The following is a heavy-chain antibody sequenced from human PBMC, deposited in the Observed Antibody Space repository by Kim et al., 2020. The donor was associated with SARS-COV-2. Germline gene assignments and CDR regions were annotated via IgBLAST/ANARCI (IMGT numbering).Heavy chain of an antibody. Sequence: GESLKISCKGSGYSFTSYWIGWVRQMPGKGLEWMGIIYPGDSDTRYSPSFQGQVTISADKSISTAYLQWSSLKASDTAMYYCARLPSRVAAGSPIKYYYYGMDVWGQGTTVTVSS. CDR3: ARLPSRVAAGSPIKYYYYGMDV. J-gene: IGHJ6*02. V-gene: IGHV5-51*01. CDR1: GYSFTSYW. D-gene: IGHD2-15*01. CDR2: IYPGDSDT.